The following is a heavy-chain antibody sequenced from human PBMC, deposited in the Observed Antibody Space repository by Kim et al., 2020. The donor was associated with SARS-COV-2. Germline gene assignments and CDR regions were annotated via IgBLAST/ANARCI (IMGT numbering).Heavy chain of an antibody. V-gene: IGHV1-24*01. J-gene: IGHJ5*02. Sequence: ASVKVSCKVSGYTLTELSMHWVRQAPGKGLEWMGGFDPEDGETIYAQKFQGRVSMTEDTSTDTAYMELSSLRSEDTAVYYCATVPVVPAASWRWFDPWGQGTLVTVSS. CDR3: ATVPVVPAASWRWFDP. CDR2: FDPEDGET. D-gene: IGHD2-2*01. CDR1: GYTLTELS.